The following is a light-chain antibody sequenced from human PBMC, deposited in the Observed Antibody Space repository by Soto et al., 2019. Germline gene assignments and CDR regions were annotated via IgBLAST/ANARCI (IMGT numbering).Light chain of an antibody. CDR2: EVS. Sequence: QSALTQPPSASGSPGQSVTISCTGTSSDVGGYNYVSWYQQHPDKAPKLMIYEVSKRPSGVPDRFSGSKSGNTASLTVSGLPAEDEADYYCSSYAGSNIVLFGGGTKLTVL. CDR1: SSDVGGYNY. CDR3: SSYAGSNIVL. V-gene: IGLV2-8*01. J-gene: IGLJ2*01.